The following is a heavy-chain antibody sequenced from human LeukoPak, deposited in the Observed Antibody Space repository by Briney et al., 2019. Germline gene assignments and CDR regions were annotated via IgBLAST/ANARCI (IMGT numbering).Heavy chain of an antibody. CDR1: GFTFTSYT. CDR2: ISGSGGST. Sequence: GGSLRLSCEASGFTFTSYTMTWVRQAPGKGLEWVSAISGSGGSTYYANSVKGRFTISRDNSKNTLYLQMNSLRADDTAVYYCAKDRYGDYSFDYWGQGTLVTVSS. D-gene: IGHD4-17*01. CDR3: AKDRYGDYSFDY. J-gene: IGHJ4*02. V-gene: IGHV3-23*01.